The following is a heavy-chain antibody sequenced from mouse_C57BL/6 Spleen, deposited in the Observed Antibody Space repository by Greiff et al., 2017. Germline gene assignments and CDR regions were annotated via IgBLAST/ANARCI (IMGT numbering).Heavy chain of an antibody. V-gene: IGHV5-17*01. J-gene: IGHJ2*01. D-gene: IGHD4-1*01. CDR1: GFTFSDYG. Sequence: EVKLMESGGGLVKPGGSLKLSCAASGFTFSDYGMHWVRQAPEKGLEWVAYISSGSSTIYYADTVKGRFTISRDNAKNTLFLQMTSLRSEDTAMYYCARPGLTGTSFDYWGQGTTLTVSS. CDR2: ISSGSSTI. CDR3: ARPGLTGTSFDY.